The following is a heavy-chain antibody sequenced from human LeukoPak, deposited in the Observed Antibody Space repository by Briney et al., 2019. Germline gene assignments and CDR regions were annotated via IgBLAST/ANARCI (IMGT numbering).Heavy chain of an antibody. CDR1: GFAFSSYW. CDR3: ASQRWLQSSFDY. CDR2: INSDGSST. J-gene: IGHJ4*02. Sequence: GGSLRLSCVASGFAFSSYWMNWVRQAPGKGLVWVSRINSDGSSTSYADSVKGRFTISRDNAKNTLYLQMNSLRAEDTAVYYCASQRWLQSSFDYWGQGTLVTVS. D-gene: IGHD5-24*01. V-gene: IGHV3-74*01.